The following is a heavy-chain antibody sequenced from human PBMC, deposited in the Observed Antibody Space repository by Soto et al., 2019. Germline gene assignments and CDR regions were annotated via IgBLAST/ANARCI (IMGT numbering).Heavy chain of an antibody. V-gene: IGHV1-8*01. CDR2: MNHNSDNT. CDR1: GYTLASYD. D-gene: IGHD2-8*01. CDR3: ARPWVVESCTNGVCQGGFSFDI. J-gene: IGHJ3*02. Sequence: QVQLVQSGAEVMKPGASVKVSCKASGYTLASYDINWVRQATGQGLEWMGWMNHNSDNTGYAQTFQGRVIMTRNTSTKTAYLKVSNLRSEDTAVYYCARPWVVESCTNGVCQGGFSFDIWGQGKIVTVSS.